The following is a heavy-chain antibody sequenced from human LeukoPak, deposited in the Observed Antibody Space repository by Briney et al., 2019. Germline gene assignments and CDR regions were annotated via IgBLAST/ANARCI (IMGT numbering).Heavy chain of an antibody. CDR1: GFTFSSHA. CDR2: ISGSGGST. Sequence: GGSLRLSCAASGFTFSSHAMSWVRQAPGKGLEWVSAISGSGGSTYYADSVKGRFTISRDNSKDTLYLQMNSLRAEDTAVYYCAKDFYEGSSSPNYFDYWGQGTLVTVSS. V-gene: IGHV3-23*01. CDR3: AKDFYEGSSSPNYFDY. D-gene: IGHD6-6*01. J-gene: IGHJ4*02.